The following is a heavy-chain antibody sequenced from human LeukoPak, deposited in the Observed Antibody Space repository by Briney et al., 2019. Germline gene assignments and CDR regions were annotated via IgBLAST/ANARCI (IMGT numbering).Heavy chain of an antibody. J-gene: IGHJ5*02. CDR1: GGSISSGGYY. D-gene: IGHD3-10*01. Sequence: RSSETLSLTCTVSGGSISSGGYYWSWIRQHPGKGLEWIGYIYYSGSTNYNPSLKSRVTISVDTSKNQFSLKLSSVTAADTAVYYCARAEGYYYGSGSYYNRGFDPWGQGTLVTVSS. CDR2: IYYSGST. CDR3: ARAEGYYYGSGSYYNRGFDP. V-gene: IGHV4-61*08.